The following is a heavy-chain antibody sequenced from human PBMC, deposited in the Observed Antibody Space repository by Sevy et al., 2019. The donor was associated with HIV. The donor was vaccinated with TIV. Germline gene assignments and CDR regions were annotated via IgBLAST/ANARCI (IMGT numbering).Heavy chain of an antibody. CDR2: IYYSGST. Sequence: SETLSLTCTVSGGSISSSSYYWGWIRQPPGKGLEWIGSIYYSGSTYYNPSLKSRVTISVDTSKNQFSLKLSSVTAADTAVYYCARQGAEMATIFGPWPYHYYGMDVRGQGTTVTVSS. CDR1: GGSISSSSYY. V-gene: IGHV4-39*01. D-gene: IGHD3-9*01. J-gene: IGHJ6*02. CDR3: ARQGAEMATIFGPWPYHYYGMDV.